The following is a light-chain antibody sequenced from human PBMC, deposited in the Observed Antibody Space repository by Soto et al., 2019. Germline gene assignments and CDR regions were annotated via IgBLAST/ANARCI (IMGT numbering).Light chain of an antibody. CDR3: QQSYSTLT. V-gene: IGKV1-39*01. Sequence: DIQMTQSPSSLSASVGDRVTITCRASQSISSYLNWYQQKPVKAPKLLIYAASSLQSGVPSRFSGSGSGTDFTLTISSLQPEDFATYYCQQSYSTLTFGGVTKVEIK. CDR1: QSISSY. J-gene: IGKJ4*01. CDR2: AAS.